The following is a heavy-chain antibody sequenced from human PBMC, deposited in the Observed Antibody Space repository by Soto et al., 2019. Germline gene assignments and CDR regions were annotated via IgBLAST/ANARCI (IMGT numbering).Heavy chain of an antibody. CDR1: GFTFSSYD. D-gene: IGHD3-3*01. CDR3: ARGMSGYYRGWFDP. V-gene: IGHV3-13*01. CDR2: IGTAGDT. J-gene: IGHJ5*02. Sequence: EVQLVESGGGLVQPGGSLRLSCAASGFTFSSYDMHWVRQATGKGLEWVSAIGTAGDTYYPGSVKGRFTISRENAKNSLYLQMNSLRAGDTAVYYCARGMSGYYRGWFDPWGQGTLVTVSS.